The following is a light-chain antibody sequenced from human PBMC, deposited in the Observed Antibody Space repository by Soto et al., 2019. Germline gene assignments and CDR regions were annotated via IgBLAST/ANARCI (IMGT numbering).Light chain of an antibody. CDR3: SSYTSNITPYV. CDR1: SSDVGGYNF. J-gene: IGLJ1*01. V-gene: IGLV2-14*01. CDR2: HVT. Sequence: QSVLTQPASMSRSPGQSISISCTGTSSDVGGYNFVSWYQQHPGKAPKLMIYHVTNRPSGVSSRFSGSKSGNTASLTISGLQAEDEADYYCSSYTSNITPYVFGTGTKVT.